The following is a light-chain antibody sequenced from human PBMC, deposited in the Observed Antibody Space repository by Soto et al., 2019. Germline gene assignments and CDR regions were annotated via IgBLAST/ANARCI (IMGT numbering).Light chain of an antibody. CDR1: QSISKY. CDR3: QQSYNTPALT. J-gene: IGKJ4*01. Sequence: DIQMTQSPSSLSASVGDRITITCRASQSISKYLNWYQQQPGKAPKLLIYAASSLQSGVPSRFSGSRSGTDFTLTISSLQPEDFATYYCQQSYNTPALTFGGGTRVEI. CDR2: AAS. V-gene: IGKV1-39*01.